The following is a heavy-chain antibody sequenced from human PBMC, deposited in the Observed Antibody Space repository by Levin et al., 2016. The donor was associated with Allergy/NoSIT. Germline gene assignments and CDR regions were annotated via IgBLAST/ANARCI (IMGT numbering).Heavy chain of an antibody. D-gene: IGHD6-25*01. V-gene: IGHV1-58*01. J-gene: IGHJ4*02. Sequence: SVKVSCKASGFTFATSAVQWVRQARGQRLEWMGWIVVGSGNTNYAQKFQERVTITRDMSTSTAYMELSGLRSDDTAVYYCARDTRNTGLDTGAANYFQYWGQGTLVTVSS. CDR1: GFTFATSA. CDR2: IVVGSGNT. CDR3: ARDTRNTGLDTGAANYFQY.